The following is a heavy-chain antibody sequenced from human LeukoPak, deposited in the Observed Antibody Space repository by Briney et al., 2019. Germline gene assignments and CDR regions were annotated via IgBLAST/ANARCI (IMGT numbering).Heavy chain of an antibody. J-gene: IGHJ4*02. CDR1: GFIFSSYA. D-gene: IGHD7-27*01. Sequence: QPGGSLRLSCAASGFIFSSYAMSWVRQAPGKGLEWVSGISGSADITDYADSVKGRFAISRDDSKNTLYLQMNSLRAEDTAIYYCAKHRVADWGWDIDSWGQGTLVTVSS. CDR3: AKHRVADWGWDIDS. V-gene: IGHV3-23*01. CDR2: ISGSADIT.